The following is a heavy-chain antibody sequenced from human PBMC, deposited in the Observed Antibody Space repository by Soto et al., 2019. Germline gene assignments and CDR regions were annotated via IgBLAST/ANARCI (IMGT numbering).Heavy chain of an antibody. V-gene: IGHV1-18*01. CDR1: GYTFTSYG. D-gene: IGHD6-19*01. J-gene: IGHJ4*02. CDR3: PRHPGAGTASFDH. CDR2: ISAYNGNT. Sequence: QVQLVQSGAEVKKPGASVKVSCKASGYTFTSYGISSVRQAPGQGLEWMGWISAYNGNTNYAQKLQGRVTMTTDTSPITPYRELRSLKSDDTPVYYCPRHPGAGTASFDHWGQGTLVPVSS.